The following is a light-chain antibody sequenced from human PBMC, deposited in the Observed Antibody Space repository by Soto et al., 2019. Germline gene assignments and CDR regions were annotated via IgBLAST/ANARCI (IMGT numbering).Light chain of an antibody. Sequence: EIVMTHSPATLSVSPGERATLSYRASQSISSNLAWYQQKPGQAPRLLIYGASTRATGIPARFSGSGSGTEFTLTISSLQSEDFAVYYCQQYNNWPREFTFGPGTKVDIK. CDR2: GAS. CDR3: QQYNNWPREFT. V-gene: IGKV3-15*01. CDR1: QSISSN. J-gene: IGKJ3*01.